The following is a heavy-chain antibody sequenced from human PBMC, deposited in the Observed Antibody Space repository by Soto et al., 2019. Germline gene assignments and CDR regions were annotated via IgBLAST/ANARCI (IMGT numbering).Heavy chain of an antibody. J-gene: IGHJ3*01. V-gene: IGHV1-69*02. CDR3: SIGSWSAETFDV. CDR2: IIPMLTVT. Sequence: QVHLIQSGAEVKKPGSSVKVSCKAAGGTFNTYTLIWVRQAPGHGLEWMGRIIPMLTVTNSAQKFQGRLTLTEDKSKGTAFMELTSLRSNDTAVYYCSIGSWSAETFDVWGQGTMVTVSS. D-gene: IGHD2-2*01. CDR1: GGTFNTYT.